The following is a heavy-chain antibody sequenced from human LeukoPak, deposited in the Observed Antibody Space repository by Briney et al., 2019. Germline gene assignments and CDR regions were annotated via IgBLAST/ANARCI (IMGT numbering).Heavy chain of an antibody. V-gene: IGHV4-39*01. J-gene: IGHJ4*02. Sequence: SETLSLTCTVSDGSISSSSYYWGWIRQPPGKGLEWIGSIYYSGSTYYNPSLRSRVTISVDTSKNQFSLKLSSVTAADTAVYYCARGAPSAPDYWGQGTLVTVSS. CDR3: ARGAPSAPDY. CDR1: DGSISSSSYY. CDR2: IYYSGST.